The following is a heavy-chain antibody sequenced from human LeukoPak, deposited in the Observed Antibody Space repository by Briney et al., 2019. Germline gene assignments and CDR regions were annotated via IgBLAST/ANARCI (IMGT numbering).Heavy chain of an antibody. CDR2: ISSSGSTI. CDR1: GFTFSSYE. J-gene: IGHJ4*02. Sequence: GGSLRLSCAASGFTFSSYEMNWVRQAPGKGLEWVSYISSSGSTIYYADSVKGRFTISRDNAKNSLYLQMNSLRAEDTAVYYCAKRPHYGDYLPKGYYFDYWGQGTLVTASS. D-gene: IGHD4-17*01. CDR3: AKRPHYGDYLPKGYYFDY. V-gene: IGHV3-48*03.